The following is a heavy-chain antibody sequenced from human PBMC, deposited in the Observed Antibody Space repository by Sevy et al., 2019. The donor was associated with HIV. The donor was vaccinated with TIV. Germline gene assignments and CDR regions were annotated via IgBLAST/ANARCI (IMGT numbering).Heavy chain of an antibody. J-gene: IGHJ4*02. CDR1: GGSITSLY. CDR3: AGENAWGRGYS. CDR2: IYYNGHI. D-gene: IGHD1-26*01. V-gene: IGHV4-59*08. Sequence: SETLSLTCTVSGGSITSLYWNWIRQPPGKGLEWIANIYYNGHINYNPSLKSRVTLSLDTTKNQFSLRLSAVTAADTAMYYCAGENAWGRGYSWGQGTLVTVSS.